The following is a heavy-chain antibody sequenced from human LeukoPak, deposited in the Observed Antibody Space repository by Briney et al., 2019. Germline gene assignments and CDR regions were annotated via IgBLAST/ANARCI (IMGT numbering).Heavy chain of an antibody. CDR1: GGSISSSNW. Sequence: PSETLSLTCAVSGGSISSSNWWSWVRQPPGKGLEWIGEIYHSGSTNYNPSLKSRVTISVDKSKNQFSLKLSSVTAADTAVYYCARETSSWPSYYYYGMDVWGQGTTVTVSS. CDR3: ARETSSWPSYYYYGMDV. V-gene: IGHV4-4*02. J-gene: IGHJ6*02. CDR2: IYHSGST. D-gene: IGHD6-13*01.